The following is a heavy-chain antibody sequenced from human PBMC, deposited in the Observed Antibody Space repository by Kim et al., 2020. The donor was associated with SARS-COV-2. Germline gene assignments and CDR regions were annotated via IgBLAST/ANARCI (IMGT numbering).Heavy chain of an antibody. V-gene: IGHV3-30-3*01. CDR1: GFTFSTYT. Sequence: GGSLRLSCAASGFTFSTYTMHWARQAPGKGLEWVAVISYDGSNQYYADSVRGRFTVSRDNSKNTLYLQMSSLRDEDTALYYCASAPLLRGGESKYWYGMDVWGQGTSVTVSS. D-gene: IGHD2-21*01. CDR3: ASAPLLRGGESKYWYGMDV. CDR2: ISYDGSNQ. J-gene: IGHJ6*02.